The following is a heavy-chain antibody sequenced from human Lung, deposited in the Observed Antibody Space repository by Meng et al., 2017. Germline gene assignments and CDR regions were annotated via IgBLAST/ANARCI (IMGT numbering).Heavy chain of an antibody. Sequence: QLQLQESGPGLVKPSETLSLTCTVSCGSISNSSYYWGWIRQPPGKGLEWIGTIYYSGSTYYNPSLKSRVTISVDTSKNQFSLKLSSVSAADTAVYYCARHRVDYGYPNYWGQGTLVTVSS. V-gene: IGHV4-39*01. CDR2: IYYSGST. J-gene: IGHJ4*02. CDR3: ARHRVDYGYPNY. D-gene: IGHD4/OR15-4a*01. CDR1: CGSISNSSYY.